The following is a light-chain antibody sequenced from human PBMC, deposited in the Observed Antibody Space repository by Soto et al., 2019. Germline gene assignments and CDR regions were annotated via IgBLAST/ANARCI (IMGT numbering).Light chain of an antibody. CDR1: QSINDW. CDR3: QQYNTYPS. J-gene: IGKJ1*01. Sequence: DTQMTQSPSTLSASVGDRVTITCRASQSINDWLAWYQQKPGKAPKLLIFKASSLESEVPPRFSGSGSGTGFPLTISSLQPDYVATYYCQQYNTYPSFGQGTKVEIK. V-gene: IGKV1-5*03. CDR2: KAS.